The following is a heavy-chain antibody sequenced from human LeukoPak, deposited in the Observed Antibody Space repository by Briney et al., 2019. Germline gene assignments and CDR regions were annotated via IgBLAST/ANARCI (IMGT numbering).Heavy chain of an antibody. CDR1: GFTFSSYS. CDR2: ISSSSSYI. D-gene: IGHD2-2*01. V-gene: IGHV3-21*01. J-gene: IGHJ6*03. Sequence: GGSLRLSCAASGFTFSSYSMNWVRQAPGKGLEWVSSISSSSSYIYYADSVKGRFTISRDNAKNSLYLQMNSLRAEDTAVYYCARGYCSSTGCLYDYYYYYMDVWGKGTTVTVSS. CDR3: ARGYCSSTGCLYDYYYYYMDV.